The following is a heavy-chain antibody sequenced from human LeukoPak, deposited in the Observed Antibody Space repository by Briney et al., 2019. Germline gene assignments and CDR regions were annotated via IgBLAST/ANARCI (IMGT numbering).Heavy chain of an antibody. J-gene: IGHJ4*02. D-gene: IGHD6-13*01. CDR1: GDSICTGSSY. Sequence: SETLSLTCAVSGDSICTGSSYGGWIRQPPGKGLEWIGTIYYIGSTYYNPSLKSRVTISLDTSKNQFSLKLTSVTAADTAVYYCARSPNKIAAAVDFDYWGQGTLVTVSS. CDR2: IYYIGST. CDR3: ARSPNKIAAAVDFDY. V-gene: IGHV4-39*07.